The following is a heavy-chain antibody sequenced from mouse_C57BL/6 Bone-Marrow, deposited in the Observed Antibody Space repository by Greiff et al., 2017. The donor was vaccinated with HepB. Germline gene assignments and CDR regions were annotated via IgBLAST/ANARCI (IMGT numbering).Heavy chain of an antibody. CDR1: GYAFSSSW. V-gene: IGHV1-82*01. D-gene: IGHD2-1*01. Sequence: QVQLQQSGPELVKPGASVKISCKASGYAFSSSWMNWVKQRPGKGLEWIGRIYPGDGDTNYNGKFKGKATLTADKSSSTAYMQLSSLTSEDSAVYFCAKFYYGNPLFLGDYWGQGTSVTVSS. CDR3: AKFYYGNPLFLGDY. CDR2: IYPGDGDT. J-gene: IGHJ4*01.